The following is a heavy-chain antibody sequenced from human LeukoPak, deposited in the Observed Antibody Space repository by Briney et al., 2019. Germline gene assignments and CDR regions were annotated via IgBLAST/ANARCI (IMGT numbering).Heavy chain of an antibody. V-gene: IGHV3-48*01. Sequence: PGGSLRLSCAASGFNLNYYGMNWVRQAPGKGLEWVPYISSNSRTINYADSVKGRFTISRDNAKNSLYLQMNSLRAEDTAVYYCARGGAARPDYWGQGTLVTVSS. J-gene: IGHJ4*02. CDR1: GFNLNYYG. D-gene: IGHD6-6*01. CDR3: ARGGAARPDY. CDR2: ISSNSRTI.